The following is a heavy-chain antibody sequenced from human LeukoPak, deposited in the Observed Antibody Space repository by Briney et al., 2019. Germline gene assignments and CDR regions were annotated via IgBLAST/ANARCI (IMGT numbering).Heavy chain of an antibody. J-gene: IGHJ4*02. CDR1: GFTFSSQA. V-gene: IGHV3-30*18. D-gene: IGHD6-19*01. CDR2: ISYDERNE. CDR3: AKDRDRGGWYFGKDV. Sequence: GRSLRLSYVASGFTFSSQAMHWVRQAPGKGLEWVASISYDERNEHYSDSVKGRFTISRDNSRNTLYLRLNSLRLGDTAVYYCAKDRDRGGWYFGKDVWGQGTLVTVSS.